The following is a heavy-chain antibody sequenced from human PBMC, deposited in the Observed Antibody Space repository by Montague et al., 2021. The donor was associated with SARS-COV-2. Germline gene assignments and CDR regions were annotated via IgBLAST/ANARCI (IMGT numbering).Heavy chain of an antibody. CDR3: VRVSGAVDYFDF. J-gene: IGHJ4*02. V-gene: IGHV4-4*07. CDR1: GGSITSYY. D-gene: IGHD6-25*01. Sequence: SETLSLTCSVSGGSITSYYWSWVRQPPGKGLEWIGNIYASVSTNXXPSLKSRVRLSIDNPKNQFSLKLESLTAADTAVYYCVRVSGAVDYFDFWGQGTLVTVSS. CDR2: IYASVST.